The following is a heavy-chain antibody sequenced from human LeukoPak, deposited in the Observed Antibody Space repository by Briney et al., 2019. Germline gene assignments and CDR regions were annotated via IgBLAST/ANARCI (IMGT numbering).Heavy chain of an antibody. CDR2: IYPGDSDT. J-gene: IGHJ4*02. Sequence: GESLKISCKGSGYSFTSYWIGWVRQMPGKGLEWMGIIYPGDSDTRYSPSFHGQVTISADKTIRTAYMRSSRLKASETAIYYCARNNGLDPPPNPIDYCGQGTLVTVSS. CDR1: GYSFTSYW. V-gene: IGHV5-51*01. D-gene: IGHD2-8*01. CDR3: ARNNGLDPPPNPIDY.